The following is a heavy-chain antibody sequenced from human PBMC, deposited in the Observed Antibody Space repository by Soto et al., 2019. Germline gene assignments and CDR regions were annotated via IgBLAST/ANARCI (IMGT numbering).Heavy chain of an antibody. CDR2: IYHSWHT. J-gene: IGHJ4*02. CDR3: ARLCTYYYDISGFYPHQNIDY. D-gene: IGHD3-22*01. V-gene: IGHV4-4*02. Sequence: SDTLSLTSGVSGASISSDDWWRCVRQPPGKGLALLGEIYHSWHTNYNPSLKSRVTISVDWSKKQFSQRVTSVTAADSHVFYCARLCTYYYDISGFYPHQNIDYWGQGTLVTVSS. CDR1: GASISSDDW.